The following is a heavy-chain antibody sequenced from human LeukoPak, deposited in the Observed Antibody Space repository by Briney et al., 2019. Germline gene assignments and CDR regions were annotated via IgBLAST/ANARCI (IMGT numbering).Heavy chain of an antibody. Sequence: ASVKVSCKASGYTFTSYYMHWVRQAPGQGLEWMEIINPSGGSTSYAQKFQGRVTMTRDTSISTAYMELSRLRSDDTAVYYCARDRGSAMVRGPIPYYMDVWGKGTTVTVSS. D-gene: IGHD3-10*01. CDR2: INPSGGST. CDR1: GYTFTSYY. J-gene: IGHJ6*03. CDR3: ARDRGSAMVRGPIPYYMDV. V-gene: IGHV1-46*01.